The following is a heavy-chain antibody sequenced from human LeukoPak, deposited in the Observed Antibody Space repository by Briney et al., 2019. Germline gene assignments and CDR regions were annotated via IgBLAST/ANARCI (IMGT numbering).Heavy chain of an antibody. Sequence: SQTLSLTCTVSGGSISSGDYYWSWIRQPPGQGLEWIGYIYDSGSTSYNPSLTSRVTISVVTSKNQFSLKLTSVTAADTAVYYCARVETVRAIDYWGQGTLVTVSS. CDR1: GGSISSGDYY. J-gene: IGHJ4*02. D-gene: IGHD1-26*01. CDR3: ARVETVRAIDY. V-gene: IGHV4-30-4*01. CDR2: IYDSGST.